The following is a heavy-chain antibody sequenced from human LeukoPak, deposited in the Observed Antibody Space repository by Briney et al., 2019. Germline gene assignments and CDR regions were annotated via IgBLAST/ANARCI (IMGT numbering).Heavy chain of an antibody. CDR2: INTNTGNP. CDR1: GYTFTSYA. V-gene: IGHV7-4-1*02. J-gene: IGHJ5*02. D-gene: IGHD1-26*01. Sequence: ASVKVSCKASGYTFTSYAMNWVRQAPGQGLEWMGWINTNTGNPTYAQGFTGRFVFSLDTSVSTAYLQISSLKAEDTAVYYCARAPYSGSYNDVDWFDPWGQGTLVTVSS. CDR3: ARAPYSGSYNDVDWFDP.